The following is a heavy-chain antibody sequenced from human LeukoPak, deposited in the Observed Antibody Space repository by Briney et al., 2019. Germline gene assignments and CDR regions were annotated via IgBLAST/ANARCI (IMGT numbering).Heavy chain of an antibody. Sequence: GGSLRLSCAASGFTFSSYSMNWVRQAPGKGLEWVSYISSSSSTIYYADSVKGRFTISRDNAKNSLYLQMNSLRAEDTAVYYCARSLEAGYSSSWYWGYWGQGTLVTVSS. CDR1: GFTFSSYS. CDR3: ARSLEAGYSSSWYWGY. J-gene: IGHJ4*02. D-gene: IGHD6-13*01. CDR2: ISSSSSTI. V-gene: IGHV3-48*01.